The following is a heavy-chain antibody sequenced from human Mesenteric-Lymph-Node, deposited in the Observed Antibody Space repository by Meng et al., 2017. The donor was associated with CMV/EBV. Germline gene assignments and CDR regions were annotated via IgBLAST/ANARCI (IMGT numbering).Heavy chain of an antibody. D-gene: IGHD5-18*01. CDR1: GGSISDINFY. CDR2: VFYSGRT. Sequence: SETLSLTCTVSGGSISDINFYWGWLRRPPGKGLEWIGSVFYSGRTFYNPSLKSRLAISVDTSKNQFSLNLNSLTAADTAVYFCARQLYTFGPALSHFDSWGQGTLVTVSS. CDR3: ARQLYTFGPALSHFDS. V-gene: IGHV4-39*07. J-gene: IGHJ4*02.